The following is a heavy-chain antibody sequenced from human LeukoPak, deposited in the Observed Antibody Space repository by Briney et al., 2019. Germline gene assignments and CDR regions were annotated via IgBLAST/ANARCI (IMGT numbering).Heavy chain of an antibody. CDR1: GYTFTSYY. Sequence: ASVKVSCKASGYTFTSYYMHWVRQAPGHGLEWMGIINPSGGSTSYAQKFQGRVTMTRDTSTSTVYMELSSLRSEDTAVYYCARDLRIVVVPAATTSLYCYYYGMDVWGKGTTVTVSS. J-gene: IGHJ6*04. CDR3: ARDLRIVVVPAATTSLYCYYYGMDV. V-gene: IGHV1-46*01. CDR2: INPSGGST. D-gene: IGHD2-2*01.